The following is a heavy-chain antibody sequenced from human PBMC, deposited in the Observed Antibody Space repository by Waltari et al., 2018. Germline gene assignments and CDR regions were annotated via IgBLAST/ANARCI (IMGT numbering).Heavy chain of an antibody. V-gene: IGHV3-21*01. Sequence: EVQLLESGGGLVKPGGSLRLSCAASGFTFSSYSMNWVRQAPGKGLEWVSSISSSSSYRYYADAGKGRFTISRDNAKNSLYLQMNSLRAEDTAVYYCARELVVEMATISAFDIWGQGTMVTVSS. J-gene: IGHJ3*02. CDR1: GFTFSSYS. D-gene: IGHD2-21*01. CDR2: ISSSSSYR. CDR3: ARELVVEMATISAFDI.